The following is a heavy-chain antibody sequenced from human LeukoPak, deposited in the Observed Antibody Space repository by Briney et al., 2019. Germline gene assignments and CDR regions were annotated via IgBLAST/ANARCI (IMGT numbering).Heavy chain of an antibody. Sequence: RRGESLKISCRVSGDGFDNYWIGWVRHMSGEGLQWVAIIHPSSSATHYSPSFQGRVSISADKAITTAYLQWNSLRTSDTAIYFCARRAHVAQLGVVWFDPWGQGTLVTVSS. CDR1: GDGFDNYW. CDR2: IHPSSSAT. J-gene: IGHJ5*02. CDR3: ARRAHVAQLGVVWFDP. D-gene: IGHD2-8*01. V-gene: IGHV5-51*01.